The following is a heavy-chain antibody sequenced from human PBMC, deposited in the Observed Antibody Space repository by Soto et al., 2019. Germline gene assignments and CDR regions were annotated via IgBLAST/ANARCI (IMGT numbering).Heavy chain of an antibody. J-gene: IGHJ4*02. CDR3: ASLSANHTRI. V-gene: IGHV4-31*03. Sequence: SETLSLSCTVSGGSISSGGYSWSWIRQHPGKGLEWIGHLSYSGSTHYNPSLKSRVTISVDTSKNQFPLKLSSVTAADTAVYFWASLSANHTRIWVRGNLVTVSS. CDR1: GGSISSGGYS. D-gene: IGHD2-15*01. CDR2: LSYSGST.